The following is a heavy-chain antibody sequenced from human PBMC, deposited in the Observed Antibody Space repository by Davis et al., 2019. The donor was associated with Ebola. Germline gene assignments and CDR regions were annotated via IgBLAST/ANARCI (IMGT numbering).Heavy chain of an antibody. Sequence: PGGSLRLSCAASGFTFSNYAMSWVRRAPGKGLEWVSTLGTSADTYYAESVKGRFTISRDNSKNTLHLQMSSLRVEDTAISYCAKDTSNVWFDVWGQGTMVTVSS. CDR1: GFTFSNYA. V-gene: IGHV3-23*01. J-gene: IGHJ3*01. D-gene: IGHD6-19*01. CDR3: AKDTSNVWFDV. CDR2: LGTSADT.